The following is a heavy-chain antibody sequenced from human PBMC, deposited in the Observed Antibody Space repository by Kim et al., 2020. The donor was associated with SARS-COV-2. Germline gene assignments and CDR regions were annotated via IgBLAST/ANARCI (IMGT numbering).Heavy chain of an antibody. D-gene: IGHD2-2*02. CDR3: HGILARIPWDAFDI. J-gene: IGHJ3*02. Sequence: PSLKSRVTISVDTSKNQFSLKVSSVTAADTAVYYCHGILARIPWDAFDIWGQGTMVTVSS. V-gene: IGHV4-39*07.